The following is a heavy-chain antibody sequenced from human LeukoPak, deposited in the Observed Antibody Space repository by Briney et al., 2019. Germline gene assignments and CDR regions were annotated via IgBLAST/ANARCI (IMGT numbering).Heavy chain of an antibody. Sequence: GESLKIYCKGSGYSFTSYWIGWVRQMPGKGLEWIGIIYPGDSDTRYSPSFQGQVTISADKSISTAYLQWSSLKASDTAMYYCARCSSGYYYYFDYWGQGTLVTVSS. V-gene: IGHV5-51*01. CDR1: GYSFTSYW. J-gene: IGHJ4*02. CDR3: ARCSSGYYYYFDY. CDR2: IYPGDSDT. D-gene: IGHD3-22*01.